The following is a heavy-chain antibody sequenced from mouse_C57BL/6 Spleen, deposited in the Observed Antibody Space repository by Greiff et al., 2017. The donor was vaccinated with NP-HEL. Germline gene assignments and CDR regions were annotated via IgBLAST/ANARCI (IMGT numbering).Heavy chain of an antibody. CDR1: GYTFTSYW. J-gene: IGHJ2*01. CDR3: AYGNYVRFDY. V-gene: IGHV1-50*01. D-gene: IGHD2-1*01. Sequence: VQLQQPGAELVKPGASVKLSCKASGYTFTSYWMQWVKQRPGQGLEWIGEIDPSDSYTNSNQKFKGKATLTVDTSSSTAYMQLSSLTSEDSAVYYCAYGNYVRFDYWGQGTTLTVSS. CDR2: IDPSDSYT.